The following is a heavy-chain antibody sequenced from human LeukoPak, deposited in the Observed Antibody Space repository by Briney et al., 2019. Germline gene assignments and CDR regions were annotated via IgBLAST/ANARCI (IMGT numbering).Heavy chain of an antibody. CDR1: GGSISSHY. CDR2: IYYSGST. J-gene: IGHJ6*02. CDR3: ARLLKHYDFWSGYGMDV. V-gene: IGHV4-59*08. D-gene: IGHD3-3*01. Sequence: SETLSLTCTVSGGSISSHYWSWIRQPPGKGLEWIGYIYYSGSTNYNPSLKSRVTISVDTSKNQFSLKLSSVTAADTAVYYCARLLKHYDFWSGYGMDVWGQGTTVTVSS.